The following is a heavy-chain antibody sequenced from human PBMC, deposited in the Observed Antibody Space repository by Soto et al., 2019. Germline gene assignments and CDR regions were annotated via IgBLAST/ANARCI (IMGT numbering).Heavy chain of an antibody. CDR1: GFAFSSYG. CDR3: VSDRGYGHASVPYS. J-gene: IGHJ4*02. V-gene: IGHV3-30*03. Sequence: QAQLVESGGGVVQPGRSLRLSCAASGFAFSSYGMQWVRQAPGTGLEWVAVISYDGSLQYYAESVKGRFTISRDNSKNMVLLQISSLRAEDTAVYYCVSDRGYGHASVPYSWGQGTLVSVSS. CDR2: ISYDGSLQ. D-gene: IGHD5-18*01.